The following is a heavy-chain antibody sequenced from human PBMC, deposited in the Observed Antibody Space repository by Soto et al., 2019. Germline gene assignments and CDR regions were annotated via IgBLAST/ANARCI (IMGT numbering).Heavy chain of an antibody. J-gene: IGHJ4*02. V-gene: IGHV3-30-3*01. CDR2: ISYNSANK. CDR1: GFDFRAYT. CDR3: ATLKRAMILFGEGMAN. Sequence: VQLAESGGGVIQPGRSLRLSCGGSGFDFRAYTMHWVRQAPGQGLEWVALISYNSANKYYADSVKGRFTISRDNSKNTLNLQMNSLGAEDTAVYYCATLKRAMILFGEGMANWGQGTLVAVSS. D-gene: IGHD3-16*01.